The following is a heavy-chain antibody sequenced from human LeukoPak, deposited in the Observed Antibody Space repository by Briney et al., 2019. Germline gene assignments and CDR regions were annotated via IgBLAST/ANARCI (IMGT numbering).Heavy chain of an antibody. CDR2: IYHSGST. Sequence: SETLSLTCAVSGGSISSGGYSWSWIRQPPGKGLEWIGYIYHSGSTYYNPSPKSRVTISVDRSKNQFSLKLSSVTAADTAVYYCARDLNGDYGYWGQGTLVTVSS. V-gene: IGHV4-30-2*01. CDR1: GGSISSGGYS. D-gene: IGHD4-17*01. CDR3: ARDLNGDYGY. J-gene: IGHJ4*02.